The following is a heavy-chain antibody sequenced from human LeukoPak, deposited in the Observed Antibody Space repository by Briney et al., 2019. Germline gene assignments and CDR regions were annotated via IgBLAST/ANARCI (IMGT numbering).Heavy chain of an antibody. CDR2: TYYRSKWYN. Sequence: SQTLPHTCPISVDSVSNNSATWHWIRHSPSRGLEWLGRTYYRSKWYNDYAVSVNSRITIKPDTPKNQFSLQVNSVTPEDTAVYYCARGVGHIDYWGQGTLVTVSS. J-gene: IGHJ4*02. CDR1: VDSVSNNSAT. CDR3: ARGVGHIDY. V-gene: IGHV6-1*01.